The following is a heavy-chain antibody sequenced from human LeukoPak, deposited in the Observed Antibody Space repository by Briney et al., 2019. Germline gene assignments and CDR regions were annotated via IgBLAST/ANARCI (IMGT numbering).Heavy chain of an antibody. Sequence: GGSLRLSCAASGFTFSSYEMNWVRQAPGKGLEWVSYIKASGSNINYADSVKGRFTISRDDAKNSLYLQMNSLRAKDTAVYYCARSLLRGQCSITYCYALDYWGQGTLVTVSS. D-gene: IGHD2-2*01. CDR2: IKASGSNI. CDR1: GFTFSSYE. V-gene: IGHV3-48*03. J-gene: IGHJ4*02. CDR3: ARSLLRGQCSITYCYALDY.